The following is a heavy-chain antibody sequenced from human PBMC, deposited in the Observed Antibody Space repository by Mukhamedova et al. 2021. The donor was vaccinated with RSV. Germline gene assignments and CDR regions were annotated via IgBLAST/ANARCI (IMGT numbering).Heavy chain of an antibody. D-gene: IGHD3-16*01. CDR3: ARLRPNTYPELQS. CDR2: IDPSDSYT. V-gene: IGHV5-10-1*01. Sequence: EYMGMIDPSDSYTSYSPSFQGHVTISTDKSISTVYLQWNSLEASDTVMYYCARLRPNTYPELQSWGQGTLVTVSS. J-gene: IGHJ1*01.